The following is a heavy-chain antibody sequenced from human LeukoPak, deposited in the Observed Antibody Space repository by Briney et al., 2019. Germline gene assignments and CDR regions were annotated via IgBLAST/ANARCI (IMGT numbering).Heavy chain of an antibody. D-gene: IGHD5-12*01. J-gene: IGHJ4*02. CDR2: INQDGDET. CDR1: GFIFRNYW. Sequence: GRSLRLSCATSGFIFRNYWMSWVRQAPGKGLEWVANINQDGDETYYVDSVEGRFSISRDNAKNSVDLQMHSLRAEDTALYYCARPYDSNRDHSGYGYWGRGTLVTVSS. V-gene: IGHV3-7*02. CDR3: ARPYDSNRDHSGYGY.